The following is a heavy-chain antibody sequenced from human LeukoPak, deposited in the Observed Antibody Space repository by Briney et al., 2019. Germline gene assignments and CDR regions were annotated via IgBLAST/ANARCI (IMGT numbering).Heavy chain of an antibody. J-gene: IGHJ3*02. V-gene: IGHV4-34*01. D-gene: IGHD2-15*01. CDR1: GGSLSGYY. CDR3: ARGKYSPHGFDI. CDR2: INHSGSS. Sequence: PSETLSLTCAVYGGSLSGYYWSWIRQPPGKGLGWIGKINHSGSSTYNPSLKSRVTTSVDTSKNQFSLKLSSVTAADTAVYYCARGKYSPHGFDIWGQGTMVTVSS.